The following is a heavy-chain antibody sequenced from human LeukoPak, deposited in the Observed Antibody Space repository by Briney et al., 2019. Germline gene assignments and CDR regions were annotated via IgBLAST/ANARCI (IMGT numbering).Heavy chain of an antibody. V-gene: IGHV1-2*02. J-gene: IGHJ4*02. D-gene: IGHD6-13*01. Sequence: ASVKVSCKASGYTFTGYFMHWVRQAPGQGLEWMGWINPNSGGTNYAQKFQGRVTTTRDTSISTAYMELSRLRSDDTAVYYCARGPGYSSSRPTGYWGQGTLVTVSS. CDR1: GYTFTGYF. CDR3: ARGPGYSSSRPTGY. CDR2: INPNSGGT.